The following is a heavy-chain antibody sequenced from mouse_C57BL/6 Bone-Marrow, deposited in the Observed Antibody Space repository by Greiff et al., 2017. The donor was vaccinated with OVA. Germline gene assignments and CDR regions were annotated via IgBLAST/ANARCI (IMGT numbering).Heavy chain of an antibody. Sequence: EVKLVESGGDLVKPGGSLKLSCAASGFTFSSYGMSWVRQTPDKRLEWVATISSGGSYTYYPDSVKGRFTISRDNAKNTLYLQMSSLKSEDTPMYYCARHGGVAYWGQGTLVTVSA. CDR1: GFTFSSYG. CDR2: ISSGGSYT. J-gene: IGHJ3*01. V-gene: IGHV5-6*01. CDR3: ARHGGVAY.